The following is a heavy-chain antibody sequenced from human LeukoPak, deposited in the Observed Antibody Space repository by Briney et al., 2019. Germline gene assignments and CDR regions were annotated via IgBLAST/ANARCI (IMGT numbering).Heavy chain of an antibody. V-gene: IGHV3-7*01. CDR1: GFTFSGYW. J-gene: IGHJ4*02. CDR2: IKIHGSEK. CDR3: AKDLHYGSADY. D-gene: IGHD3-10*01. Sequence: GGSLRLSCAASGFTFSGYWMNWVRQAPGKGLEWVANIKIHGSEKSYVDSVKGRFTISRDNAKNALYLQMNSLRAEDTAVYYCAKDLHYGSADYWGQGTLVTVSS.